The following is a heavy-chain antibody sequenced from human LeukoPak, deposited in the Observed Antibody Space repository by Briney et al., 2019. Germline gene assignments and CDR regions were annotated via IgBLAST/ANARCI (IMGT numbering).Heavy chain of an antibody. CDR3: AGHHPRNTVDF. D-gene: IGHD2/OR15-2a*01. J-gene: IGHJ4*02. Sequence: PSETLSLTCTVSGGSISSYQWSWIRQPPGKGLEWIGYISYSGFTNYNPSLKSRVTISLDTSKNQFSLKLTSVTAADTAVYYCAGHHPRNTVDFWGQGTLVTASS. CDR1: GGSISSYQ. V-gene: IGHV4-59*08. CDR2: ISYSGFT.